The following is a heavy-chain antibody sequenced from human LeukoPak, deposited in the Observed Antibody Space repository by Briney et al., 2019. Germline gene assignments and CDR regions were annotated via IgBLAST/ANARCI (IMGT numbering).Heavy chain of an antibody. J-gene: IGHJ4*02. CDR2: ISPSGGST. D-gene: IGHD2-15*01. V-gene: IGHV1-46*01. Sequence: ASVKVSCKAFGYTFTSNYMLWVRQAPGQGPEWMGVISPSGGSTTYAQKFQGRVTLTRDMSTSTDYLELSSLRSEDTAVYYCARTDCSGGSCDPLDYWGQGTLVTVSS. CDR3: ARTDCSGGSCDPLDY. CDR1: GYTFTSNY.